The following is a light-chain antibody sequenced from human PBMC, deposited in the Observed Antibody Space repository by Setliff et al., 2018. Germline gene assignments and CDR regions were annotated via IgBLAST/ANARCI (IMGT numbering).Light chain of an antibody. CDR1: GSHFDNFNY. Sequence: QSVLTQPPSVSGSPGQSVTISCTGSGSHFDNFNYVSWYQVHPNKAPRLMINDVSKRPSGVPDRFSGSRSGKTASLTISGLQAEDEADYYCSAYAGSNNWGVFGTGTKVTVL. CDR3: SAYAGSNNWGV. V-gene: IGLV2-11*01. CDR2: DVS. J-gene: IGLJ1*01.